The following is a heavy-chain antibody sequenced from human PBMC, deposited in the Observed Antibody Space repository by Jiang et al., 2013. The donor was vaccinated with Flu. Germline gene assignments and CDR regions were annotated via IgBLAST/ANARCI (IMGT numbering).Heavy chain of an antibody. CDR3: ARERGDYFFSRFDS. CDR1: GDMFSSYV. Sequence: SGAEVKKPGSSVKVSCKAFGDMFSSYVTSWVRQAPGQGLEWMGGIIPKLGTAKYAQKFQGRVTITADTSTTTAYMELSSLGFDDTAVYYCARERGDYFFSRFDSWGQGTLVTVSS. CDR2: IIPKLGTA. J-gene: IGHJ4*02. V-gene: IGHV1-69*06. D-gene: IGHD4-17*01.